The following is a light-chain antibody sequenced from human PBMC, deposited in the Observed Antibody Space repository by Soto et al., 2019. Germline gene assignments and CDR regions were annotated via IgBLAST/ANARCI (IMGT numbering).Light chain of an antibody. V-gene: IGLV2-11*01. CDR2: DVS. J-gene: IGLJ1*01. Sequence: QSVLTQPRSVSGSPGQSVTVSCTGTSSDVGGYNCVSWYQQYPGKAPKLMIYDVSKRPSGVPDRFSGSKSGNTASLTISGLQAEDEADYYCCSFAVPYTHYVFGSGTKVTVL. CDR3: CSFAVPYTHYV. CDR1: SSDVGGYNC.